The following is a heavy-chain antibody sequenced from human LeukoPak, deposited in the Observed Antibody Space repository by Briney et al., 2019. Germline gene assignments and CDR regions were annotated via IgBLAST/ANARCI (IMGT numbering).Heavy chain of an antibody. CDR3: ARDLSLDPVGDTSDY. D-gene: IGHD1-26*01. V-gene: IGHV1-8*01. CDR1: GYTFTSYD. J-gene: IGHJ4*02. CDR2: MNPNSGNT. Sequence: ASVKDSCKASGYTFTSYDINWVRQATGQGLEWMGWMNPNSGNTGYAQKFQGRVTMTRNTSISTAYMELSSLRSDDTAVYYCARDLSLDPVGDTSDYWGQGTLVTVSS.